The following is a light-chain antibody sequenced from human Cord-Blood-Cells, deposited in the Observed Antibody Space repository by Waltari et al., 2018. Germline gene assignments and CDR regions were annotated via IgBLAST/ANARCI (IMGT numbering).Light chain of an antibody. J-gene: IGLJ3*02. CDR3: SSYTSSSTNWV. V-gene: IGLV2-14*01. CDR1: SSDVVGYNY. CDR2: DVS. Sequence: QSALTQPASVSGSPGQSITISCTGTSSDVVGYNYVSWYQQHPGKAPQLMIYDVSKRPSGVSNRFSGSKSGNTASLTISGLQAEDEADYYCSSYTSSSTNWVFGGGTKLTVL.